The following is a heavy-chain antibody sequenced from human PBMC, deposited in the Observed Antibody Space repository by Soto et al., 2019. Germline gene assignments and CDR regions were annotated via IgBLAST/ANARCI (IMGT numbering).Heavy chain of an antibody. CDR3: ARDSYYYDSSGYYTFDH. CDR1: GFTFSSYG. J-gene: IGHJ4*02. V-gene: IGHV3-30*03. D-gene: IGHD3-22*01. Sequence: GSLRLSCADSGFTFSSYGMHWVRQAPGKGLEWVAHISYDGSNNNYVDSVKGRFTISRDNSKNTLYLQMNSLRAEDTAVYYCARDSYYYDSSGYYTFDHWGQGT. CDR2: ISYDGSNN.